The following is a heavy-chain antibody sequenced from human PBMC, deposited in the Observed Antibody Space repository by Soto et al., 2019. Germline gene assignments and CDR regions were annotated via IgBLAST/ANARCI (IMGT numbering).Heavy chain of an antibody. Sequence: SETLSLTCAVSGGSISSSNWWSWVRQPPGRGLEWIGEINHSGGYNYNPSLMSRVTISVDTSKNQFSLRLSSVTAADTAVYYCARLNGYCVSTSCHGYYGMDVWGQGTTVTVSS. CDR3: ARLNGYCVSTSCHGYYGMDV. CDR2: INHSGGY. D-gene: IGHD2-2*03. CDR1: GGSISSSNW. V-gene: IGHV4-4*02. J-gene: IGHJ6*02.